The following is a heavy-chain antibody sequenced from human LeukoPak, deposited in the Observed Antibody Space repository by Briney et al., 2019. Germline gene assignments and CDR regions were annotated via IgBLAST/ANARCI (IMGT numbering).Heavy chain of an antibody. D-gene: IGHD6-19*01. V-gene: IGHV1-8*03. CDR3: ARGRQQWLVRGSWFDP. J-gene: IGHJ5*02. CDR2: MNPNSGNT. CDR1: GYTFTSYD. Sequence: ASVKVSGKASGYTFTSYDINWVRQATGQGLEWMGWMNPNSGNTGYAQKFQGRVTITRNTSISTAYMELSSLRSEDTAVYYCARGRQQWLVRGSWFDPWGQGTLVTVSS.